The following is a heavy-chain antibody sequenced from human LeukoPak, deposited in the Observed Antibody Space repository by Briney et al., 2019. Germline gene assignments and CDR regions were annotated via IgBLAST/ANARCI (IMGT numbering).Heavy chain of an antibody. V-gene: IGHV3-23*01. CDR3: AKGQIVATILSAIDY. J-gene: IGHJ4*02. Sequence: SGGSLRLSCAASGFTFSSYAMSWVRQAPGKGPEWVSAISGSGGSTYYADSVKGRFTISRDNSKNTLYLQMNSLRAEDTAVYYCAKGQIVATILSAIDYWGQGTLVTVSS. CDR2: ISGSGGST. D-gene: IGHD5-12*01. CDR1: GFTFSSYA.